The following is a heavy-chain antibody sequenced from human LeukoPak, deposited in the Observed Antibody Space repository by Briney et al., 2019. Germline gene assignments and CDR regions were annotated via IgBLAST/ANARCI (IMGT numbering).Heavy chain of an antibody. D-gene: IGHD3-22*01. J-gene: IGHJ4*02. V-gene: IGHV3-7*01. CDR3: ARGGDYYDSSGYYNY. Sequence: GGSLRLSCATSGFAFSSYWMTWVRQVPGKGLEWVANINREGNEKYYVDSVKGRFTISRDNAKNSVDLQMDSLRVEDTAVYYCARGGDYYDSSGYYNYWGQGTLVTVSS. CDR2: INREGNEK. CDR1: GFAFSSYW.